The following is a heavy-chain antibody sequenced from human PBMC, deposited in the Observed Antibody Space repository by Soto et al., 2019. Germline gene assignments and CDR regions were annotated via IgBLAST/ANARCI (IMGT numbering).Heavy chain of an antibody. Sequence: HPGGSLRLSCAASGFTFDDYAMHWVRQAPGKGLEWVSGISWNSGSIGYADSVKGRFTISRDNAKNSLYLQMNSLRAEDTALYYCSSQGGDAFDIWGQGTMVTVSS. CDR2: ISWNSGSI. J-gene: IGHJ3*02. D-gene: IGHD2-15*01. CDR1: GFTFDDYA. CDR3: SSQGGDAFDI. V-gene: IGHV3-9*01.